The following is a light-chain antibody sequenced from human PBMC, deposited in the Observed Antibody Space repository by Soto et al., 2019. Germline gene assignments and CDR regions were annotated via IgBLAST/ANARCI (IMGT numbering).Light chain of an antibody. CDR1: QSVSSN. CDR3: QQYNNWPPYT. CDR2: GAS. J-gene: IGKJ2*01. V-gene: IGKV3-15*01. Sequence: EIVMTQSPATLSVSPGERATLSCRASQSVSSNLAWYQQKPGQAPRLLIYGASTRATGIPARFSGSGSGTEFTLTISSLQSEDLAGYYCQQYNNWPPYTFGQGTKVEIK.